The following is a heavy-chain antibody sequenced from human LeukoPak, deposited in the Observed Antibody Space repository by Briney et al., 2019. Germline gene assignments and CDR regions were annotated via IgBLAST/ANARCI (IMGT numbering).Heavy chain of an antibody. CDR1: GGSFSGYY. CDR2: INHSGST. V-gene: IGHV4-34*01. D-gene: IGHD6-19*01. Sequence: SETLSLTCAVYGGSFSGYYWSWIRQPPGKGLEWIGEINHSGSTNYNPSLKSRVTISVDTSKAQFSLKLSSVTAADTAVYYCARLLSTGWPNYYYYYAMDVWGQGTTVTVSS. J-gene: IGHJ6*02. CDR3: ARLLSTGWPNYYYYYAMDV.